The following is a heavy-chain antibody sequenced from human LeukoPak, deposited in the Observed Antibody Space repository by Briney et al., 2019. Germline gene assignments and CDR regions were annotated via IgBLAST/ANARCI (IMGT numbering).Heavy chain of an antibody. CDR3: ARVVSDYGGNPEGFSDAFDI. CDR1: GGSISSGDYY. Sequence: PSETLSLTCTVSGGSISSGDYYWSWIRQPPGKGLEWIGYIYYSGSTYYNPSLKSRVTISVDTSKNQFSLKLSSVTAADTAVYYCARVVSDYGGNPEGFSDAFDIWGQGTMVTVSS. CDR2: IYYSGST. V-gene: IGHV4-30-4*01. J-gene: IGHJ3*02. D-gene: IGHD4-23*01.